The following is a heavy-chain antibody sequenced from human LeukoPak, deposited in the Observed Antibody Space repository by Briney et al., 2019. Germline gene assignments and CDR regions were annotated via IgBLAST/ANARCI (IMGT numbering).Heavy chain of an antibody. J-gene: IGHJ4*02. CDR2: HYYSGST. Sequence: SETLSLTCTVSGASINSSGYYWGWIRQPPGKGLEWIGSHYYSGSTYYNPSLKSRVTISVDTSKNHFSLKLNSVTAADTAVYYCASSIAARPDYFDYWGQGTLVTVSS. D-gene: IGHD6-6*01. CDR3: ASSIAARPDYFDY. V-gene: IGHV4-39*02. CDR1: GASINSSGYY.